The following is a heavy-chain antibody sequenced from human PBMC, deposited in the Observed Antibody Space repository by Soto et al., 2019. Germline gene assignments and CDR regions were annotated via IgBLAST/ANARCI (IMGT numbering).Heavy chain of an antibody. CDR1: GGSISSGGYY. J-gene: IGHJ4*02. D-gene: IGHD7-27*01. V-gene: IGHV4-31*03. CDR3: ARRLTGTPWDFDY. Sequence: SETLSLTCTVSGGSISSGGYYWSWIRQHPGKGLEWIGYIYYSGSTYYNPSLKSRVTISVDTSKNQFSLKLSSVTAADTAVYYCARRLTGTPWDFDYWGQGTLVTVSS. CDR2: IYYSGST.